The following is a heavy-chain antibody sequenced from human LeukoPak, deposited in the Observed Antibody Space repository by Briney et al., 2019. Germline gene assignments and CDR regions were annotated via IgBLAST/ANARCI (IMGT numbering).Heavy chain of an antibody. Sequence: GGSLRLSCAASGFTFSTYAMSWVRQAPGKGLEWVSTISGSGANTYYADSVRSRFTISRDNSKNTLYLHMNSLRAEDTAVYYCAKEGAGYTNPYYFDYWGQGTLVTVSP. CDR1: GFTFSTYA. D-gene: IGHD3-16*02. J-gene: IGHJ4*02. CDR3: AKEGAGYTNPYYFDY. V-gene: IGHV3-23*01. CDR2: ISGSGANT.